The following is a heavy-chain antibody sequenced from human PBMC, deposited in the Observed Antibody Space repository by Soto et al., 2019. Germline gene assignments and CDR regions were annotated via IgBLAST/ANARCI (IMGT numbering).Heavy chain of an antibody. J-gene: IGHJ5*02. CDR1: GGTVASSHW. V-gene: IGHV4-4*02. D-gene: IGHD2-21*02. CDR3: AREIVTAGGNNYFDP. Sequence: QVQLQESGPRLVKPSGSLSLTCGVSGGTVASSHWWSWVRQSPGGGLNWIGNAYQTGDTNCNPALQSRVTSSGDKCNNQFSLRLNPLTAADTAVYFCAREIVTAGGNNYFDPCGPGTLVTFAS. CDR2: AYQTGDT.